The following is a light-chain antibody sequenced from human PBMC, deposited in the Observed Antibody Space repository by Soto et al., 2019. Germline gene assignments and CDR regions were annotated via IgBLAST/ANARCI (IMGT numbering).Light chain of an antibody. V-gene: IGLV2-14*01. CDR3: SSYTRSSPYV. CDR1: NNDVGAYNY. J-gene: IGLJ1*01. CDR2: EVS. Sequence: QPASVSGSPGQSITISCTGTNNDVGAYNYVSWYQHHPGKAPKLMIYEVSNRPSGVSNRFSGSKSGNTASLTISGLQAEDEADYYCSSYTRSSPYVFGTGTKLTVL.